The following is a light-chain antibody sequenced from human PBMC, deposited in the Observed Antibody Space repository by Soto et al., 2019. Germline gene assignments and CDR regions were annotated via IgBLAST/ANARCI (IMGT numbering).Light chain of an antibody. J-gene: IGKJ4*01. CDR1: QDINKF. CDR2: DAS. Sequence: DTQMTQSPSSLSASVGDRVTITCQASQDINKFLNWYQQKPGKAPNFLIYDASNLKTGVPSRFSGSGSGTDFTFTISSLQPEDIATYYCQKYDNVPLTFGGGTKVEIK. V-gene: IGKV1-33*01. CDR3: QKYDNVPLT.